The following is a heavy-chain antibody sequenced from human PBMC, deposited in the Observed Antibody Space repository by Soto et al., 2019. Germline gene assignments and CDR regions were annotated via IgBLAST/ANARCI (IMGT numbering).Heavy chain of an antibody. V-gene: IGHV1-18*01. CDR1: GYTFTSYG. D-gene: IGHD3-9*01. CDR2: ISAYNGNT. J-gene: IGHJ4*02. CDR3: ARLAGEPRYFDWLSATIDY. Sequence: QVQLVQSGAEVKKPGASVKVSCKASGYTFTSYGISWERQAPGQGLEWMGWISAYNGNTNYAQKLQGRVTMTTDTSTSTAYMELRSLRSDDTAVYYCARLAGEPRYFDWLSATIDYWGQGTLVTVSS.